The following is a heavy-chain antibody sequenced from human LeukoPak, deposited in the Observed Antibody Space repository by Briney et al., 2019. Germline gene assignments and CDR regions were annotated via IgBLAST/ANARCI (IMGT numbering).Heavy chain of an antibody. CDR2: INPNSGGT. CDR1: GYTFTGYY. Sequence: ASVKVSCKASGYTFTGYYIHWVRQAPRQGLEWMGWINPNSGGTYYAQKFQGRVTMTRDTSISTAYMELSRLRSDDTAVYYCAPTNAYSYYFDYWGQGTLVTVSS. J-gene: IGHJ4*02. CDR3: APTNAYSYYFDY. D-gene: IGHD2-8*01. V-gene: IGHV1-2*02.